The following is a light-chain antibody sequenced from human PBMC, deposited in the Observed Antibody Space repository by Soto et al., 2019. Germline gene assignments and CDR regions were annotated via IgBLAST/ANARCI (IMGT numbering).Light chain of an antibody. CDR2: GAS. CDR1: QGIRSY. CDR3: QQRNTFTPSCT. J-gene: IGKJ3*01. V-gene: IGKV1-9*01. Sequence: GDRVTSTCRASQGIRSYLAWYQQRPGKASELLIYGASTLRPGGASMFSGSVSGTEFTLTIRSLQPEDCETYFCQQRNTFTPSCTFGHANKGAI.